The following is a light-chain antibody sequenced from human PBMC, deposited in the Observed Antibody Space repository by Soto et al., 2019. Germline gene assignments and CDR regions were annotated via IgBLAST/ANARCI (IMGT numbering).Light chain of an antibody. J-gene: IGKJ5*01. CDR1: QSVSGD. CDR3: QQRYSWPLT. Sequence: EIVLTQSPATLSLSPGERATLSCRASQSVSGDLAWYQQRPGQAPRLLIYDVSNRATGIPARFSGSGSGTDFTLTISSLEPEDFAAYFCQQRYSWPLTFGQGTRLEIK. V-gene: IGKV3-11*01. CDR2: DVS.